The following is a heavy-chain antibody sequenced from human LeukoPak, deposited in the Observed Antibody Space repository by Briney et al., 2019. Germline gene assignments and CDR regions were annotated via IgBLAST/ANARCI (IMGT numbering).Heavy chain of an antibody. D-gene: IGHD5-18*01. CDR2: IYYRGST. CDR1: GGSISTYY. Sequence: SETLSLTCTVSGGSISTYYWSWIRQPPGKGLEWIGYIYYRGSTTYNPSLKSRGTISVDTSNNQFSLKLSSVTAADTAVYYCARGDAAMTFLRNWGQGTLVTVSS. V-gene: IGHV4-59*01. CDR3: ARGDAAMTFLRN. J-gene: IGHJ4*02.